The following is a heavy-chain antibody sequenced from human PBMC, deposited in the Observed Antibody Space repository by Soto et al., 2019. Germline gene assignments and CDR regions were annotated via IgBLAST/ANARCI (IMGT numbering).Heavy chain of an antibody. J-gene: IGHJ4*02. Sequence: QVQLQESGPGLVRPSGILSLTCAVSGASISNTGNWWSWVRQPPGKGLEWIGVIYHSGSTNYNPSLKSRVTMSVDQSKNQFSLKLSSVTAADTAMYYCVRLVGATLVDFWGQGTLVTVSS. CDR3: VRLVGATLVDF. CDR1: GASISNTGNW. V-gene: IGHV4-4*02. CDR2: IYHSGST. D-gene: IGHD1-26*01.